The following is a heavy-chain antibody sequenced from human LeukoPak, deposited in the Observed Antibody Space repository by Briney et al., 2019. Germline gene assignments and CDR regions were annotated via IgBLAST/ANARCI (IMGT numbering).Heavy chain of an antibody. V-gene: IGHV5-51*01. CDR3: TRRVEMIFGYLDY. CDR1: GYSFTSYW. Sequence: GESLKISCKGSGYSFTSYWIGWVRQMPGKGLEWMGIIYPGDSDTRYSPSFQGQVTISADKSISTAYLQWSSLKASDTAMYYCTRRVEMIFGYLDYWGQGTLVTVSS. J-gene: IGHJ4*02. CDR2: IYPGDSDT. D-gene: IGHD3/OR15-3a*01.